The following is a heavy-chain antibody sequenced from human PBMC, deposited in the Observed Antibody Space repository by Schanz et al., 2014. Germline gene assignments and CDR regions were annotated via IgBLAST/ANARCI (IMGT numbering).Heavy chain of an antibody. J-gene: IGHJ4*01. V-gene: IGHV3-30*02. CDR3: ARDKGGYYPFDY. Sequence: QVQLVESGGGVVQPGGSLRLSCAASGFSFSSYGMHWVRQAPGKGLEWVAFIWHDGRIKYYADSVKGRFTISRDNSKNTLYLQVNSLRGEDTAVYYCARDKGGYYPFDYWGRGALVTVSS. D-gene: IGHD3-3*01. CDR1: GFSFSSYG. CDR2: IWHDGRIK.